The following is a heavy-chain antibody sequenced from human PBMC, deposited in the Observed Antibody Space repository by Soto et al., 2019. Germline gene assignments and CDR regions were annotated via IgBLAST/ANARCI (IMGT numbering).Heavy chain of an antibody. J-gene: IGHJ6*02. CDR1: GGSISSGDYF. V-gene: IGHV4-30-4*01. CDR2: IYFSGST. CDR3: DRERGYWTRTSCHNGLDV. D-gene: IGHD2-2*01. Sequence: SETLSLTCSVSGGSISSGDYFWSWIRQPPGKGLEWIGYIYFSGSTYYNPSLKSRVTISIDTSKNQFSVKVNSVTAADTAMYYCDRERGYWTRTSCHNGLDVWGQGTTVTV.